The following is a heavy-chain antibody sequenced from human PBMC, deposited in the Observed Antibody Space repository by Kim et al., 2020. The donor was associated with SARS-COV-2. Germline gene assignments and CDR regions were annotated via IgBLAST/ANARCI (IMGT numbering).Heavy chain of an antibody. CDR2: ISRSGSTV. J-gene: IGHJ4*02. V-gene: IGHV3-11*01. Sequence: GGSLRLSCAAAGFSFSDYYMTWIRQAPGRGLEWLSYISRSGSTVYYADSVKGRFTVSRDNAKNSLSLQMNSLRAEDTAVYYCARDGVLARGNYLDSWGQG. CDR3: ARDGVLARGNYLDS. CDR1: GFSFSDYY. D-gene: IGHD3-10*01.